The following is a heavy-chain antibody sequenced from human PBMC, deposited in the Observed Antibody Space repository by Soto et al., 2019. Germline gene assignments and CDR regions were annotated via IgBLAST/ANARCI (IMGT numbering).Heavy chain of an antibody. V-gene: IGHV1-18*01. CDR1: GYTFTRYG. D-gene: IGHD2-21*02. CDR2: ISAYNGNT. Sequence: ASVKVSCKASGYTFTRYGISWVRQAHGQGLEWMGWISAYNGNTNYAQKLQGRVTMTTDTSTSTAYMELRSLRSDDTAVYYCAGGLCGGDCYSPYYYYGMDVWGQGTTVTVSS. J-gene: IGHJ6*02. CDR3: AGGLCGGDCYSPYYYYGMDV.